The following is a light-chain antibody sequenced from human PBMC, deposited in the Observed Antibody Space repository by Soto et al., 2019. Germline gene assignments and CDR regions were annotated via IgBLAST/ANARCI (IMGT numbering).Light chain of an antibody. CDR2: ASY. V-gene: IGKV1-17*01. J-gene: IGKJ1*01. Sequence: IQLTQSPSSLSASVGDRVTITCRASQGIRSDLGWYQQKPGKAPQRLVFASYNLQSGVPSRFSGSGSGTEFTLTISSLKPEDFVTYYCLQHNSYPRTFGQGTRVEIK. CDR1: QGIRSD. CDR3: LQHNSYPRT.